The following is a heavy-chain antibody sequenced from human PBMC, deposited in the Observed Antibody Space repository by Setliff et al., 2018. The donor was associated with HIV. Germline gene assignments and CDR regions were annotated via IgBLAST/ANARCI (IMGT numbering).Heavy chain of an antibody. CDR1: GFTVSTKY. Sequence: LRLSCVVSGFTVSTKYMSWVRQAPGKGLEWVSILYPSGITNYAASVKGRFTISRDSSDTTVSLQMNSLRAEGTAVYYCARLREGYFDLWGRGTLVTVS. CDR2: LYPSGIT. V-gene: IGHV3-66*04. J-gene: IGHJ2*01. CDR3: ARLREGYFDL. D-gene: IGHD1-26*01.